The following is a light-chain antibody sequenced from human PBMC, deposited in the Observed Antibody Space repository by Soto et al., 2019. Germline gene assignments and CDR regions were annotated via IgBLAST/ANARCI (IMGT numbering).Light chain of an antibody. CDR2: EVS. V-gene: IGLV2-14*01. CDR3: SSYTSSSIWV. Sequence: QYALTQPASVSGSPGQSITISCPGTSSDVGGYNYVSWYQQHPGKAPKLMIYEVSNRPSGVSNRFSGYKSGNTASLTISGLQAEDEADYYCSSYTSSSIWVFGGGTKVTVL. CDR1: SSDVGGYNY. J-gene: IGLJ3*02.